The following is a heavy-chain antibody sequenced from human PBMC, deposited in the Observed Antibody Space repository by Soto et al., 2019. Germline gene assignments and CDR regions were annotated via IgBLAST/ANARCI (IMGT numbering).Heavy chain of an antibody. J-gene: IGHJ4*02. CDR2: ISYDGSNK. CDR1: GFTFSSYA. Sequence: QVQLLESGGCVVQPGRSLRLSCAAYGFTFSSYAMHCVRQTPGQVLEWAAVISYDGSNKYYADSVKGRITISRDNAKNRMDLQMNSMRVEDTAVYYCARDLDYWVQGTLVTVSS. V-gene: IGHV3-30*04. CDR3: ARDLDY.